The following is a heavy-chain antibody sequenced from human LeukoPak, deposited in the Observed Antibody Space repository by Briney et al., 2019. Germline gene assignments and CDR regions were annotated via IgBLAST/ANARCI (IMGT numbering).Heavy chain of an antibody. CDR2: IYYSGST. CDR1: GVSISSSNSY. Sequence: SETLSLTCAVSGVSISSSNSYWGWIRQPPGKGLEWIGYIYYSGSTNYNPSLKSRVTISVDTSKNQFSLKLSSVTAADTAVYYCARTGLVPAARHFDYWGQGTLVTVSS. V-gene: IGHV4-61*05. CDR3: ARTGLVPAARHFDY. D-gene: IGHD2-2*01. J-gene: IGHJ4*02.